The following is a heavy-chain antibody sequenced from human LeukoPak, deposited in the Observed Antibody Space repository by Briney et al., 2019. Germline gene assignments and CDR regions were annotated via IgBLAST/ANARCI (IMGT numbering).Heavy chain of an antibody. CDR3: ARVAMIDPYYFDY. V-gene: IGHV3-48*03. Sequence: PGGSLRLSCAASGFTFSSYEMNWVRQAPGKGLEWVSYISSSGSTIYYADSVKGRFTISRDNAKNSLYLQMNSLRAEDTAVYYWARVAMIDPYYFDYWGQGTLVTVSS. CDR1: GFTFSSYE. J-gene: IGHJ4*02. CDR2: ISSSGSTI. D-gene: IGHD3-22*01.